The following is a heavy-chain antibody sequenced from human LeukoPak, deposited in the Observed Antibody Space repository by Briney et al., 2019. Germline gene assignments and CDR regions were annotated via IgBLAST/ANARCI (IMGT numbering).Heavy chain of an antibody. J-gene: IGHJ2*01. CDR2: IYSGGST. Sequence: GGSLRLSCAVSGFTVSSNYMSWVRQAPGKGLEWVSVIYSGGSTYYADSVKGRFTISRDNSKNTLYLQMNSLRAEDTAVYYCARRSTVGWYFDLWGRGTLVTVSS. CDR3: ARRSTVGWYFDL. CDR1: GFTVSSNY. V-gene: IGHV3-66*01. D-gene: IGHD1-26*01.